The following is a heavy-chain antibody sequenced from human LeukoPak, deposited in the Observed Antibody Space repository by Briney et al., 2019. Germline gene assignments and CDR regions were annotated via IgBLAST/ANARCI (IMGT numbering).Heavy chain of an antibody. CDR2: INPNSGGT. CDR3: ARDRGYSSGWYAPVVY. D-gene: IGHD6-19*01. Sequence: ASVKVSCKASGYTFTGYYMHWVRQAPGEGLEWMGWINPNSGGTNYAQKFQGRVTMTRDTSISTAYMELSRLRSDDTAVYYCARDRGYSSGWYAPVVYWGQGTLVTVSS. V-gene: IGHV1-2*02. CDR1: GYTFTGYY. J-gene: IGHJ4*02.